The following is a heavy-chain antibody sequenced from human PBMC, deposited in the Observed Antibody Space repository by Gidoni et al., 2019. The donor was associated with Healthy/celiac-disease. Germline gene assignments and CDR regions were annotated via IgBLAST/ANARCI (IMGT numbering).Heavy chain of an antibody. Sequence: QVQLQQWGAGLLKPSETLSLTCAVYGGSFSGYYWSWIRQPPGKGLEWIGEINHRGSTNYNPSLKSRVTISVDTSKNQFSLKLSSVTAADTAVYYCARVGYSYGDGQTFDYWGQGTLVTVSS. CDR3: ARVGYSYGDGQTFDY. CDR2: INHRGST. CDR1: GGSFSGYY. J-gene: IGHJ4*02. V-gene: IGHV4-34*01. D-gene: IGHD5-18*01.